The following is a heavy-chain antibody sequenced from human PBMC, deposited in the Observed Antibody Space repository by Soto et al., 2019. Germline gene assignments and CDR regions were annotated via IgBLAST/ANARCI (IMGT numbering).Heavy chain of an antibody. V-gene: IGHV1-2*04. D-gene: IGHD3-9*01. CDR3: ARGSTDYDILTGFAFDI. CDR1: GYTFTGYY. J-gene: IGHJ3*02. CDR2: INPNSGGT. Sequence: ASVKVSCKASGYTFTGYYMHWVRQAPGQGLEWMGWINPNSGGTNYAQKFQGWVTMTRDTSISTAYMELSRLRSDDTAVYFCARGSTDYDILTGFAFDIWGQGTMVTVSS.